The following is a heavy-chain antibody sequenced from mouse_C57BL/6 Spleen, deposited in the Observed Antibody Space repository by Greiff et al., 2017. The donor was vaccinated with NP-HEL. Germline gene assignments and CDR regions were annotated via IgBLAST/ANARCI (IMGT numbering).Heavy chain of an antibody. D-gene: IGHD2-5*01. V-gene: IGHV1-42*01. J-gene: IGHJ2*01. Sequence: VQLKQSGPELVKPGASVKISCKASGYSFTGYYMNWVKQSPEKSLEWIGEINPSTGGTTYNQKFKAKATLTVDKSSSTAYMQLKSLTSEDSAVYYCARDSNYSYYFDYWGQGTTLTVSS. CDR2: INPSTGGT. CDR3: ARDSNYSYYFDY. CDR1: GYSFTGYY.